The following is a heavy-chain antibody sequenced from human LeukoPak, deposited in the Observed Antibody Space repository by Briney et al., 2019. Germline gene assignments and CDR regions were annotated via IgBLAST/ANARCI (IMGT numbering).Heavy chain of an antibody. CDR1: GFSFSSYA. J-gene: IGHJ4*02. D-gene: IGHD3-22*01. Sequence: PGRSLRLSCAASGFSFSSYAMHWVRQAPGKGLEWVAVIAYDGSDKYYADSVKGRFTISRDNSKNTLYLQMNSLRAEDTVVYYCARDNSDSSGYYLGYWGQGTLVTVSS. V-gene: IGHV3-30-3*01. CDR2: IAYDGSDK. CDR3: ARDNSDSSGYYLGY.